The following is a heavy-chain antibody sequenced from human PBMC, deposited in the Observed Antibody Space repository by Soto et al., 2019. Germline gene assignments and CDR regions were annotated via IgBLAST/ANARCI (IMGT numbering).Heavy chain of an antibody. Sequence: QVQLQESGPGLVKPSGTLSLTCAVSGDSISSSNWWSWVRQSPEKGLEWIGHIFHSGSTNYNPSLKSRVTISVDKSQNQFSLKMNSVTAADTAVYYCARVEGDGNYYYYGVDVWGQGTTVTVSS. V-gene: IGHV4-4*02. D-gene: IGHD2-21*02. CDR2: IFHSGST. CDR3: ARVEGDGNYYYYGVDV. J-gene: IGHJ6*02. CDR1: GDSISSSNW.